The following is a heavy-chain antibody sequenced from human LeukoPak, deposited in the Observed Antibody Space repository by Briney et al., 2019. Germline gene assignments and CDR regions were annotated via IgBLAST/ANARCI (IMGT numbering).Heavy chain of an antibody. V-gene: IGHV3-74*01. J-gene: IGHJ3*02. D-gene: IGHD6-19*01. CDR2: TNTDGSST. CDR3: ARGQRYSSGWYGDAFDI. CDR1: GFTFSSYA. Sequence: GGSLRLSCAASGFTFSSYAMSWVRQAPGKGLEWVSRTNTDGSSTSYADSVKGRFTISRDNAKNSLYLQMNSLRVEDTAVYYCARGQRYSSGWYGDAFDIWGQGTMVTVSS.